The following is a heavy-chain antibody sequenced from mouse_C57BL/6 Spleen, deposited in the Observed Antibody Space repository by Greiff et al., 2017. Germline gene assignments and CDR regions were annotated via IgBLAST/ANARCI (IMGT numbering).Heavy chain of an antibody. CDR2: IWSGGST. D-gene: IGHD2-3*01. J-gene: IGHJ1*03. Sequence: VQLQQSGPGLVQPSQSLSITCTVSGFSLTSYGVHWVRQSPGKGLEWLGVIWSGGSTDYNAAFISRLSISKDNSKSQVFFKMNSLQADDTAIYYCAIYDGYYRYFDVWGTGTTVTVSS. CDR3: AIYDGYYRYFDV. CDR1: GFSLTSYG. V-gene: IGHV2-2*01.